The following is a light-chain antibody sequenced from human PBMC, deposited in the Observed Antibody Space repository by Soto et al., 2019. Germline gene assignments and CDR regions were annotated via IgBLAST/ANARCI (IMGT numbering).Light chain of an antibody. CDR2: KAS. J-gene: IGKJ1*01. Sequence: DIRMTQSRSTLSSWVGDIFTITCGASQSVSTWLAWYQQKPGKAPKLLIYKASTLKSGVPSRFSGSGSGTEFTLTISSLQPDDFATYYCQHYNSYSEAFGQGTKVDIK. CDR1: QSVSTW. CDR3: QHYNSYSEA. V-gene: IGKV1-5*03.